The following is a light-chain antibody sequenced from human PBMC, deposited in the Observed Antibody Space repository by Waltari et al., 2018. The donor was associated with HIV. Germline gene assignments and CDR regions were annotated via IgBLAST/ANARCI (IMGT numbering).Light chain of an antibody. Sequence: EIVLTQSPGTLSLSPGERATLSCRASQNVDNTYLAWYHQKPGQPPRLLIFGSSSRATGIPARFSGSGSGADFSLTISRLEAEDLGFYYCQQYGSSPWTFGQGTKVEIK. CDR3: QQYGSSPWT. V-gene: IGKV3-20*01. J-gene: IGKJ1*01. CDR2: GSS. CDR1: QNVDNTY.